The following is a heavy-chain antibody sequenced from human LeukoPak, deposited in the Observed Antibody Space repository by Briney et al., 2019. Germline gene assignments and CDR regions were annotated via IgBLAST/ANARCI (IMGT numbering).Heavy chain of an antibody. CDR2: MNPNSGNT. Sequence: ASVKVSCKASGYTFTSYDINWVRQATGQGLEWMGWMNPNSGNTGYAQKFQGRVTMTRDTSISTAYMELSRLRSDDTAVYYCARDFYYDSTSSPYYYYMDVWGKGTTVTVSS. CDR1: GYTFTSYD. V-gene: IGHV1-8*01. D-gene: IGHD3-22*01. J-gene: IGHJ6*03. CDR3: ARDFYYDSTSSPYYYYMDV.